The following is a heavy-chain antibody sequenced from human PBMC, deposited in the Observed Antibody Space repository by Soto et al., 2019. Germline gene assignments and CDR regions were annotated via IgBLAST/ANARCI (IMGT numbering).Heavy chain of an antibody. J-gene: IGHJ4*02. D-gene: IGHD6-19*01. Sequence: ASVKVSWKASGYTFTSYDINWVRQATGQGLEWMGWINAGNGNTKYSQKFQGRVTITRDTSASTAYMELSSLRSEDTAVYYCARAVAVPADFDYWGQGTLVTVSS. CDR1: GYTFTSYD. CDR2: INAGNGNT. CDR3: ARAVAVPADFDY. V-gene: IGHV1-3*01.